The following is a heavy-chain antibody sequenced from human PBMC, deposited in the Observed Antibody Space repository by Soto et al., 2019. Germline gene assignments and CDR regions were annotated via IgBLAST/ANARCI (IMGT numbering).Heavy chain of an antibody. CDR3: AGDIAAAGTHWYFDL. Sequence: QVQLVQSGAEVKKPGSSVKVSCKASGGTFSSYTISWVRQAPGQGLEWMGRIIPILGIANYAQKFQGRVTITADKSTSTAYMELNSLRSEDTAVYYCAGDIAAAGTHWYFDLWGRGTLVTVSS. CDR1: GGTFSSYT. V-gene: IGHV1-69*08. CDR2: IIPILGIA. J-gene: IGHJ2*01. D-gene: IGHD6-13*01.